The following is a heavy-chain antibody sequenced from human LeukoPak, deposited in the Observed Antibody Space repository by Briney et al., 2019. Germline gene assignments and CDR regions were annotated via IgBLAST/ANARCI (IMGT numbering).Heavy chain of an antibody. J-gene: IGHJ3*02. CDR2: IYYSGST. CDR3: ARDRFGGYGAFDI. CDR1: GGSISSYC. V-gene: IGHV4-59*01. Sequence: SETLSLTCTVSGGSISSYCWSWIRQPPGKGLEWIGYIYYSGSTNYNPSLKCRVTISVDTSKNQFSLKLSSVTAADTAVYYCARDRFGGYGAFDIWGQGTMVTVSS. D-gene: IGHD3-22*01.